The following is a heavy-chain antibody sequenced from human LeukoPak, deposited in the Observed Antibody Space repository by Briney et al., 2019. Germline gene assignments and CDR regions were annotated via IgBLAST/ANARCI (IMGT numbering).Heavy chain of an antibody. CDR2: IYYSGNT. D-gene: IGHD2-2*01. J-gene: IGHJ5*02. CDR1: GGSISTYY. V-gene: IGHV4-59*01. CDR3: ARGGTSWFDP. Sequence: SETLSLTCTVSGGSISTYYWSWIRHPPGKGLEWIGYIYYSGNTNYNPSLKSRVTISVDTSKNQFSLNLSSVTAADTAAYYCARGGTSWFDPWGQGTLVTVSS.